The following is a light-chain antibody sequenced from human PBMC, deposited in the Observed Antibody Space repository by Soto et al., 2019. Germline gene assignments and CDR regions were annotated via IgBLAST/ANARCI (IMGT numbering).Light chain of an antibody. J-gene: IGKJ2*01. CDR3: QQFYNVPQT. CDR1: QSVLFTSNNRNY. CDR2: WAS. V-gene: IGKV4-1*01. Sequence: DIVMTQSPDSLAVSLGERATINCKSSQSVLFTSNNRNYMSWYQQKPGQSPALIIYWASTRESGVPDRFRGSGSGTTFTLTINNVQAEDVAVYYCQQFYNVPQTFGQGTKLEIK.